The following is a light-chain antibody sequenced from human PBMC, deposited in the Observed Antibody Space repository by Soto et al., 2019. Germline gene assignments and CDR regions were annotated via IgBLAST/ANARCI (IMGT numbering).Light chain of an antibody. CDR1: QSISSL. Sequence: DIQMTQSPSTLSASVAARVTITCRASQSISSLVAWYQQKPGKAPKLLIYHASNLETGVPSWFGSSGSGTEFTLTISSLQHDDFATYYCQQYSSYWTFGQGTKVDIK. V-gene: IGKV1-5*01. CDR3: QQYSSYWT. J-gene: IGKJ1*01. CDR2: HAS.